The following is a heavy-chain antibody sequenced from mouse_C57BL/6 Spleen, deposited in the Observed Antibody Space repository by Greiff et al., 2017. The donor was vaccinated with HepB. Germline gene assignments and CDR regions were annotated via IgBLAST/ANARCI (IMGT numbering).Heavy chain of an antibody. CDR1: GYTFTSYW. J-gene: IGHJ4*01. CDR3: ARSDYGNDEDYAMDH. Sequence: QVQLQQPGAELVRPGSSVKLSCKASGYTFTSYWMDWVKQRPGQGLEWIGNIYPSDSETHYNQKFKDKATLTVDKSSSTAYMQLSSLTSEDSAVYYWARSDYGNDEDYAMDHWGQGTSVTVSS. CDR2: IYPSDSET. V-gene: IGHV1-61*01. D-gene: IGHD2-2*01.